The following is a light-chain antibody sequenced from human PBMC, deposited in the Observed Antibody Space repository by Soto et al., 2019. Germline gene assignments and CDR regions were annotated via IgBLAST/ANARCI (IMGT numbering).Light chain of an antibody. CDR2: LGS. CDR1: QSLLHSNEYNY. Sequence: DLVMTQSPLSLPVPPGDPASISGRSSQSLLHSNEYNYLAWYLQTPGQSPQLLIYLGSNRASAVDERSRGSGSLTDLSLKVSRVEAEDVGVYECMNGLQTQPTVGQGSRAEIK. J-gene: IGKJ5*01. V-gene: IGKV2-28*01. CDR3: MNGLQTQPT.